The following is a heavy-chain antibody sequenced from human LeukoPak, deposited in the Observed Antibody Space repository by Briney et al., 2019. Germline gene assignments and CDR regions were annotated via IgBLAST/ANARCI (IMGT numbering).Heavy chain of an antibody. CDR2: IRAGSDVT. V-gene: IGHV3-23*01. Sequence: GGSLRLSCAASAFTFSRFAMSWVRQAPGKGLEWVSAIRAGSDVTYYADFVKGRFTISRDNSKNMLLLQMNSLKVEDTAIYFCAQDWIDGDSGIDQWGQGTLVTVSA. CDR3: AQDWIDGDSGIDQ. CDR1: AFTFSRFA. D-gene: IGHD4-17*01. J-gene: IGHJ4*02.